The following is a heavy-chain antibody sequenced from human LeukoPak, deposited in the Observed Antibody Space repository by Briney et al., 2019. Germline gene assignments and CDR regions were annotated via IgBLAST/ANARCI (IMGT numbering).Heavy chain of an antibody. CDR2: ISASGGTT. CDR1: GFTFSSYA. J-gene: IGHJ4*02. V-gene: IGHV3-23*01. CDR3: AKDISEFGGVIVDY. D-gene: IGHD3-16*02. Sequence: GGSLRLSCAASGFTFSSYAMSWVRQAPGNGLEWVSTISASGGTTYYADSVKGRFTISRDNSKNTLYLQMNSLRAEDTAIYYCAKDISEFGGVIVDYWGQGTLVTVSS.